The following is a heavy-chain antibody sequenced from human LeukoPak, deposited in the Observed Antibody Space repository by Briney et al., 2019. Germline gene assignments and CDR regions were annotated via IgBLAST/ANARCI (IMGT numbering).Heavy chain of an antibody. Sequence: ASVKVSCKASGYTFTGYYMHWVRQAPGQGLEWMGWINPNSGGTNYAQKFQGWVTMTRDTSISTAYMELSRLRSDDTAVYYCARDGPLPPYYYDSSGYYGGLYYFDYWGQGTLVTVSS. CDR3: ARDGPLPPYYYDSSGYYGGLYYFDY. CDR2: INPNSGGT. CDR1: GYTFTGYY. J-gene: IGHJ4*02. V-gene: IGHV1-2*04. D-gene: IGHD3-22*01.